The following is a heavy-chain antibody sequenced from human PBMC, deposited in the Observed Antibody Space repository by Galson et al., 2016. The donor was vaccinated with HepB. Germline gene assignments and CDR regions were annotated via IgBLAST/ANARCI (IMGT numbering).Heavy chain of an antibody. CDR3: ARDKSRFWSGYHPSYGMDV. D-gene: IGHD3-3*01. Sequence: SLRLSCAASGFTFTTYAFHWVRQAPGKGLEWVAIISYDGSNKYYTDSVKGRFTISRDKSKNMLYLQMNSLRAEDTGIYFCARDKSRFWSGYHPSYGMDVWGQETTVIVSS. CDR1: GFTFTTYA. J-gene: IGHJ6*02. V-gene: IGHV3-30-3*01. CDR2: ISYDGSNK.